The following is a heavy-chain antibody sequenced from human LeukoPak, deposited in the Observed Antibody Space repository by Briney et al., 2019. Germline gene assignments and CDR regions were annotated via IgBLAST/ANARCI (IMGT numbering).Heavy chain of an antibody. Sequence: ASVTVSCKASGYTFTDYYMHWVRQAPGQGREWMGWINPNSGGTNYAKKFQGRVTMTRDTSISTAYRELSRLRSDDTAVYYCARPLDYGDYLWGQGTLVTVSS. CDR3: ARPLDYGDYL. J-gene: IGHJ5*02. CDR2: INPNSGGT. CDR1: GYTFTDYY. V-gene: IGHV1-2*02. D-gene: IGHD4-17*01.